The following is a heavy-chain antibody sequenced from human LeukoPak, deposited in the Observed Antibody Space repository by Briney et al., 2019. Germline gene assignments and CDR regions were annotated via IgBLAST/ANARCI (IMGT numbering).Heavy chain of an antibody. CDR2: ISSSSSYV. CDR3: ARDMVRGVIHRPDFDY. Sequence: GGSLRLSCAASGFTFSSYSMNWVRQAPGKGLEWVSSISSSSSYVYYADSVKGRFTISRDNAKNSLYLQMNSLRAEDTAVYYCARDMVRGVIHRPDFDYWGQGTLVTVSS. V-gene: IGHV3-21*01. J-gene: IGHJ4*02. CDR1: GFTFSSYS. D-gene: IGHD3-10*01.